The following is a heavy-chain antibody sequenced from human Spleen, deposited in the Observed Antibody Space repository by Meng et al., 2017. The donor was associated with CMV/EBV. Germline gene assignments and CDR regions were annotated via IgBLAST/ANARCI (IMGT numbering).Heavy chain of an antibody. Sequence: GESLKISCAASGFTFSSYWMSWVRQAPGKGLEWVANIKQDGSEKYYVDSVKGRFTISRDNSKNTLYIQMNSLRAEDTAVYNCARGRRGSYSDDWGQGSLVTVSS. V-gene: IGHV3-7*03. CDR2: IKQDGSEK. D-gene: IGHD1-26*01. CDR3: ARGRRGSYSDD. CDR1: GFTFSSYW. J-gene: IGHJ4*02.